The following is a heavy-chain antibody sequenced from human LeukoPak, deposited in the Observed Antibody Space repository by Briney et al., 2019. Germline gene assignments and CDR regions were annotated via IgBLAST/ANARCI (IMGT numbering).Heavy chain of an antibody. J-gene: IGHJ4*02. V-gene: IGHV4-38-2*02. CDR3: ARDLMWTTTYYYGSGSYKGLDY. CDR1: GYSISSGYY. D-gene: IGHD3-10*01. Sequence: SETLSLTCSVSGYSISSGYYWGWIRQPPGKGLEWIGSMYYSGSTYYNPSLKSRVTISVDTSKNQFSLKLSSVTAADTAVYYCARDLMWTTTYYYGSGSYKGLDYWGQGTLVTVSS. CDR2: MYYSGST.